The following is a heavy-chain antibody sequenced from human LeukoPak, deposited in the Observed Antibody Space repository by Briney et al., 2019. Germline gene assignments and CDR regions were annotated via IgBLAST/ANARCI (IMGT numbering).Heavy chain of an antibody. CDR3: VRRLEWLQNYYYYYYMDV. Sequence: SETLSLTCTVSGGSISTYYSRWIRQPAAGSLEWIGRIYTSGSTNYNPSLTSRVTMSVDTSKNHFSLKLSSLTAPATAVYYCVRRLEWLQNYYYYYYMDVWGKGTTVTVSS. V-gene: IGHV4-4*07. J-gene: IGHJ6*03. D-gene: IGHD3-3*01. CDR2: IYTSGST. CDR1: GGSISTYY.